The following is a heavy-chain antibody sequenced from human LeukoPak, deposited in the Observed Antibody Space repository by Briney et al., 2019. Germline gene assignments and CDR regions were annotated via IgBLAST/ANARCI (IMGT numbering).Heavy chain of an antibody. Sequence: GGSLRLSCAASGFTFSSYSMNWVRQAPGKGLEWVSSISSSSSYIYYADSVKGRFTISRDNAKNSLYLQMNSLRAEDTAVYYCARGIAAAGSLDYWGQGTLVTVSS. CDR1: GFTFSSYS. J-gene: IGHJ4*02. V-gene: IGHV3-21*01. D-gene: IGHD6-13*01. CDR2: ISSSSSYI. CDR3: ARGIAAAGSLDY.